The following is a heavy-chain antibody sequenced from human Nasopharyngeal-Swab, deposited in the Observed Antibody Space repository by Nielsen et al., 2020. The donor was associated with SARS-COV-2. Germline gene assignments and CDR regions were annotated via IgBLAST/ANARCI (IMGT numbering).Heavy chain of an antibody. Sequence: GESLKISCAASGFTFSSYSMNWVRQAPGKGLEWVAVIWYDGSNKYYADSVKGRFTISRDNSKNTLYLQMNSLRAEDTAIYYCARDEAGTANSGFDYWGQGTLVTVSS. D-gene: IGHD1-1*01. CDR1: GFTFSSYS. V-gene: IGHV3-33*08. J-gene: IGHJ4*02. CDR2: IWYDGSNK. CDR3: ARDEAGTANSGFDY.